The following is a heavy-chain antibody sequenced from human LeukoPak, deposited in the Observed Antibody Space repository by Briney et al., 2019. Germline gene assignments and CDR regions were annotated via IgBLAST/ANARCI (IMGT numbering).Heavy chain of an antibody. J-gene: IGHJ5*02. Sequence: NLSETLSLTCAVYGGSFSGYYWSWIRQPPGKGLEWIGEINHSGSTNYNPSLKSRVTISVDTSKNQFSLKLSSVTAADTAVYYCARGERIGYCSSTSCSPWRGWFAPWGQGTLVTVAS. CDR3: ARGERIGYCSSTSCSPWRGWFAP. CDR2: INHSGST. V-gene: IGHV4-34*01. CDR1: GGSFSGYY. D-gene: IGHD2-2*01.